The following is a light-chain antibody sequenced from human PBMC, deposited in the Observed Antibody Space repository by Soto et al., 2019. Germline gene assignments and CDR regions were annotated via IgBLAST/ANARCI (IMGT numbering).Light chain of an antibody. CDR3: QKYNSVPLA. Sequence: DIQMTQSPSSLSASAGDRVTITCRASQGIGNYLAWYQQKPGKVPKFLIYEASTLQSGVPSRFSGSGSGTDFTLTISSLQPEDVATYYCQKYNSVPLAFGQGTKVEIK. J-gene: IGKJ1*01. CDR2: EAS. CDR1: QGIGNY. V-gene: IGKV1-27*01.